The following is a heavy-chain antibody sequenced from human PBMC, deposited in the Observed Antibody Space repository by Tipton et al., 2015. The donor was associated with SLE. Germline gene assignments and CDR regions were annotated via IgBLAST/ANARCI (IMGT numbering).Heavy chain of an antibody. CDR2: ISSTGST. J-gene: IGHJ4*02. Sequence: GLVKPSETLSLTCTISDGSISDNYWSWIRQPPGKGLEWIGRISSTGSTNYNPPLTSRVTISLDTSKTQFSLDLSSVTAADTAVYYCATSTYDFWRGYYFDNWGQGTLVTVSS. CDR3: ATSTYDFWRGYYFDN. D-gene: IGHD3-3*01. CDR1: DGSISDNY. V-gene: IGHV4-59*08.